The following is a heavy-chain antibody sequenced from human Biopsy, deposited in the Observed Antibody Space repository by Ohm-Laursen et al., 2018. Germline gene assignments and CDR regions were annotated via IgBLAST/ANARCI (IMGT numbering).Heavy chain of an antibody. J-gene: IGHJ5*02. D-gene: IGHD3-10*01. CDR3: ARADPPLFYYGSGSSNWFDP. V-gene: IGHV1-2*02. CDR2: ISPKSGGT. CDR1: GFSFTGYY. Sequence: ASVKVSCKASGFSFTGYYIHWVRQAPGQGLEWMGWISPKSGGTNYAQKFQGNITMTKNTSMSTAYMELSSLRSADTAVYFCARADPPLFYYGSGSSNWFDPWGQGTLVTVSS.